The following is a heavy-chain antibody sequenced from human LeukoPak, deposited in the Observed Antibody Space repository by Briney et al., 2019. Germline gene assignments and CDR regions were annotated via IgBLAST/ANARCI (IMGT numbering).Heavy chain of an antibody. J-gene: IGHJ4*02. CDR1: GFTFSSYA. D-gene: IGHD2-15*01. CDR2: ISYDGSNK. CDR3: ARSLVAATLFDY. Sequence: GGSLRLSCAASGFTFSSYAMHWVRQAPGKGLEWVAVISYDGSNKYYADSVKGRFTISRDNSKNTLYLQMNSLRAEDTAVYYCARSLVAATLFDYWGQGTLVTVSS. V-gene: IGHV3-30*04.